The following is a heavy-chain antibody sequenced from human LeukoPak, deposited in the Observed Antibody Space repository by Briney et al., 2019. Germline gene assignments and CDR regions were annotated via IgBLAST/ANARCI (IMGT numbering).Heavy chain of an antibody. CDR2: IIPILGIA. CDR1: GGTFSSYA. D-gene: IGHD3-22*01. Sequence: SVKVSCKASGGTFSSYAISWVRQAPGQGLEWMGRIIPILGIANYAQKFQGRVTITADKSTSTAYMELSGLRSEDTAVYYCARDPHYDRDTSDAFDIWGQGTMVTVSS. J-gene: IGHJ3*02. V-gene: IGHV1-69*04. CDR3: ARDPHYDRDTSDAFDI.